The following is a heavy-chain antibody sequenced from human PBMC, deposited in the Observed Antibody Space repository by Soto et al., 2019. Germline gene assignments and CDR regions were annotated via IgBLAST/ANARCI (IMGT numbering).Heavy chain of an antibody. Sequence: SETLSLTCTVSGGSIRGYYWSWIRQSPGKGLEWIVYIYYSGSTLYNPSLKSRVTISVDTSKNQFSLKVKSVTAADTAVYYCARNEGGCSGGTCSYNWFDPWGQGTLVTVSS. V-gene: IGHV4-59*08. D-gene: IGHD2-15*01. CDR2: IYYSGST. CDR1: GGSIRGYY. CDR3: ARNEGGCSGGTCSYNWFDP. J-gene: IGHJ5*02.